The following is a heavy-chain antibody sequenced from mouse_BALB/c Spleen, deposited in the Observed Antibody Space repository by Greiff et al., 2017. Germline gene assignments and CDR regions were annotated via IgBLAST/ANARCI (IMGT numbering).Heavy chain of an antibody. CDR2: INPSSGYT. CDR3: AKGGVYD. Sequence: LVESAAELARPGASVKMSCKASGYTFTSYTMHWVKQRPGQGLEWIGYINPSSGYTEYNQKFKDKTTLTADKSSSTAYMQLSSLTSEDSAVYYCAKGGVYDWGQGTLVTVSA. D-gene: IGHD2-12*01. CDR1: GYTFTSYT. J-gene: IGHJ3*01. V-gene: IGHV1-4*02.